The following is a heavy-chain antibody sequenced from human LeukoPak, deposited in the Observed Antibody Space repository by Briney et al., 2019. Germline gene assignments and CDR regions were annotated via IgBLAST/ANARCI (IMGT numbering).Heavy chain of an antibody. Sequence: PGKSLRLSCAASGSTFSYFGMHWVRQAPGKGLEWVAVISYDGSKKYYAESVKGRFTISRDNSKSTLYLQMNRLRADDKALYYCVKDRSGAAAGIRLDSWGQGTLVTVSS. CDR3: VKDRSGAAAGIRLDS. D-gene: IGHD6-13*01. J-gene: IGHJ4*02. CDR2: ISYDGSKK. V-gene: IGHV3-30*18. CDR1: GSTFSYFG.